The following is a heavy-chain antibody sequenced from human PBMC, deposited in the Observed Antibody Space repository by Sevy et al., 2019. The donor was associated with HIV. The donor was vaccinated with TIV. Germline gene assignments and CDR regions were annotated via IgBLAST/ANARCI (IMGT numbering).Heavy chain of an antibody. CDR2: ISYDGSNK. CDR1: GFTFSSYA. D-gene: IGHD6-13*01. CDR3: ARDFGSSSWYDFDY. J-gene: IGHJ4*02. V-gene: IGHV3-30-3*01. Sequence: GEPLKISCAASGFTFSSYAMHWVRQAPGKGLEWVAVISYDGSNKYYADSVKGRFTISRDNSKNTLYLQMNSLRAEDTAVYYCARDFGSSSWYDFDYWGQGTLVTVSS.